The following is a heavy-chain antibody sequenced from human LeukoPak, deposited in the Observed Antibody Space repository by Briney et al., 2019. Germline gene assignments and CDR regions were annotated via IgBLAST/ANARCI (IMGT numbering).Heavy chain of an antibody. J-gene: IGHJ4*02. CDR3: AREKTRNHDFDY. D-gene: IGHD1-14*01. V-gene: IGHV4-30-4*02. CDR2: IYYSGST. Sequence: PSETLSLTCTVSGGSISSGDYYWSWIRQPPRKGLEWIGYIYYSGSTYYNPSLKSRVTISVDTSKNQFSLKLSSVTAADTAVYYCAREKTRNHDFDYRGQGTLVTVSS. CDR1: GGSISSGDYY.